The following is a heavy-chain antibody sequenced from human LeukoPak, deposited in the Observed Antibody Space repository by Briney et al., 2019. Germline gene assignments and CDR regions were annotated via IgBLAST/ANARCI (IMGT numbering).Heavy chain of an antibody. CDR2: IYYSGST. V-gene: IGHV4-34*01. J-gene: IGHJ6*03. CDR1: GGSFSGYY. CDR3: ARTTGDEYYDILTGYYYYYYMDV. D-gene: IGHD3-9*01. Sequence: PSETLSLTCAVYGGSFSGYYWSWIRQPPGKGLEWIGSIYYSGSTYYNPSLKSRVTIPVDTSKNQFSLKLSSVTAADTAVYYCARTTGDEYYDILTGYYYYYYMDVWGKGTTVTVSS.